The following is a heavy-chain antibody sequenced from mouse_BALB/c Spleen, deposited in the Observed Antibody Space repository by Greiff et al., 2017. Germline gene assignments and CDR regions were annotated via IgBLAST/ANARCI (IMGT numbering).Heavy chain of an antibody. J-gene: IGHJ3*01. D-gene: IGHD2-3*01. CDR3: ARVYDGYYDVFPSWFAY. CDR2: IYPGGGYT. Sequence: QVQLKQSGAELVRPGTSVKMSCKAAGYTFTNYWIGWVKQRPGHGLEWIGDIYPGGGYTNYNEKFKGKATLTADTSSSTAYMQLSSLTSEDSAIYYCARVYDGYYDVFPSWFAYWGQGTLVTVSA. CDR1: GYTFTNYW. V-gene: IGHV1-63*02.